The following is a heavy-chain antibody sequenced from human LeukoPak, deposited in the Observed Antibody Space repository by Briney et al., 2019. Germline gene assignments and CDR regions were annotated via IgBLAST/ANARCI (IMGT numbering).Heavy chain of an antibody. J-gene: IGHJ6*03. D-gene: IGHD3-3*01. CDR1: GFTFSSYS. V-gene: IGHV3-48*01. Sequence: GGSLGLSCAASGFTFSSYSVNWVRQAPGKGLEWVSYISSSSSTIYYADSVKGRFTISRDNAKNSLYLQMNRLRAEDTAVYYCASSAGYYDFWSGYYYYYYMDVWGKGTPVTVSS. CDR3: ASSAGYYDFWSGYYYYYYMDV. CDR2: ISSSSSTI.